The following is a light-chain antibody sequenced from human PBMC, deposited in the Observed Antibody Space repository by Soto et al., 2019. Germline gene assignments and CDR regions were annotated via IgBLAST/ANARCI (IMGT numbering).Light chain of an antibody. CDR3: HQYESSPFT. CDR2: ATS. CDR1: ETIGRAY. Sequence: IVLTQSPGTLSLSPGERATVSCRASETIGRAYFAWYQHRPGRTPRLVLSATSNRAAGIPDRFGGSGSGADFTLTISGVEPEDFADYYCHQYESSPFTFGQGTKLEI. V-gene: IGKV3-20*01. J-gene: IGKJ2*01.